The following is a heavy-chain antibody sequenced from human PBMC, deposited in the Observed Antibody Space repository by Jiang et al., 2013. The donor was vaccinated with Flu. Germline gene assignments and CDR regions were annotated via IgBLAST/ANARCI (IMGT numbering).Heavy chain of an antibody. CDR1: VFSNSAA. Sequence: VFSNSAAWNWIEAVPIDEAVEWLGRTYYRSKWLNDYAVSVKGRITINPDTSKNQFSLQLISVTPDDTAVYYCARGEWEPYYQGMDVWGQGTTVTVSS. CDR2: TYYRSKWLN. V-gene: IGHV6-1*01. CDR3: ARGEWEPYYQGMDV. J-gene: IGHJ6*02. D-gene: IGHD1-26*01.